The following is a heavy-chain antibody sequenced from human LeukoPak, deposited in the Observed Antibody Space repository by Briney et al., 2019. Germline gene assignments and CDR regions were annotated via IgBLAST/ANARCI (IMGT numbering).Heavy chain of an antibody. Sequence: GGFLRLSCAASGFTFDDYGMSWVRQAPGKGLEWVSGINWNGGSTGYADSVKGRFTISRDNTKNSLYLQMNSLRAEDTALYYCARDVGIVAGSYYYYYMDVWGKGTTVTVSS. CDR1: GFTFDDYG. V-gene: IGHV3-20*04. CDR3: ARDVGIVAGSYYYYYMDV. J-gene: IGHJ6*03. D-gene: IGHD2-15*01. CDR2: INWNGGST.